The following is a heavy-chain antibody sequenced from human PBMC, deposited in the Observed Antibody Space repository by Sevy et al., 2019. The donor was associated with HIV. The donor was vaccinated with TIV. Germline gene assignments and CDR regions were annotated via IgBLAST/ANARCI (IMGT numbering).Heavy chain of an antibody. V-gene: IGHV3-15*01. J-gene: IGHJ5*02. Sequence: GGSLRLSCATSGFTFSNVWMTWVRQAPGKGLEWVGRIKSKSDGETTDYAAPVKDRFTISRDDSKNMLYLEMSSLKSEDTAIYYCTSGFHYGSGRLSSWGQGTLVTVSS. CDR1: GFTFSNVW. CDR2: IKSKSDGETT. CDR3: TSGFHYGSGRLSS. D-gene: IGHD3-10*01.